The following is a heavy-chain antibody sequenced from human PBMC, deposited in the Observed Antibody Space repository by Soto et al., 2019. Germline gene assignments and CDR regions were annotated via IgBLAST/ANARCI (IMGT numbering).Heavy chain of an antibody. Sequence: SETLSLTCTVSGGSMRTTSYHWGWIRQPPGKGLEWIGSIYYSGSTYYNPSLKSRVTISVDTSKNQFSLKLSSVTAADTAVYYCATKTGGGWEDGMDVWGQGTTVTVSS. CDR2: IYYSGST. CDR1: GGSMRTTSYH. CDR3: ATKTGGGWEDGMDV. D-gene: IGHD6-19*01. J-gene: IGHJ6*02. V-gene: IGHV4-39*01.